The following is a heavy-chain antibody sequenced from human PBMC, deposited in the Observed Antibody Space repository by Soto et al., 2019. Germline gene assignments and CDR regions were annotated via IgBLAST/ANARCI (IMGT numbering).Heavy chain of an antibody. V-gene: IGHV4-34*01. CDR3: AGGHDYGDYDA. CDR2: IRHNGDT. Sequence: SETLSLTCVFSVGSFSDYKWTWIRQSPEKGLEWIGEIRHNGDTNSKPSLRSRLTMSLDTSKNHFSPRLSSVTSADTAVYFCAGGHDYGDYDAWGQGTLFTVSS. CDR1: VGSFSDYK. J-gene: IGHJ5*02. D-gene: IGHD4-17*01.